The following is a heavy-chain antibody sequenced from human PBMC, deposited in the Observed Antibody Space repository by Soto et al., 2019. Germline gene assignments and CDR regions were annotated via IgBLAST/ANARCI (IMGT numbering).Heavy chain of an antibody. V-gene: IGHV3-7*03. Sequence: GGSLRLSCAASGFTFSSYAMSWVRQAPGKGLEWMANIKQDGSEKYYVDSVKGRFTISRDNAKNSLYLQMNSLRVEDTAVYYCASAGYCGSTTCLPFDHWGQGTLVTVSS. CDR3: ASAGYCGSTTCLPFDH. CDR2: IKQDGSEK. CDR1: GFTFSSYA. J-gene: IGHJ4*02. D-gene: IGHD2-2*01.